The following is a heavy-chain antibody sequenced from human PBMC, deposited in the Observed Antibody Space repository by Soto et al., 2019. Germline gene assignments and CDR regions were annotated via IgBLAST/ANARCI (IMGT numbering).Heavy chain of an antibody. J-gene: IGHJ4*02. CDR2: INHSGST. V-gene: IGHV4-34*01. Sequence: PSETLSLTCAVYGGSFSGYYWSWIRQPPGKGLEWIGEINHSGSTNYNPSLKSRVTISVDTSKNQFSLKLSSVTAADTAVSYCARESAGYYFGYWGEGTLVTVSS. D-gene: IGHD3-10*01. CDR3: ARESAGYYFGY. CDR1: GGSFSGYY.